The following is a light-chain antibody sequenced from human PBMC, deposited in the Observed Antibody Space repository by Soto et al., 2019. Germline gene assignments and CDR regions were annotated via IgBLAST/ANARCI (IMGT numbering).Light chain of an antibody. CDR1: QSVSSN. CDR3: QQHNNWPRVFL. J-gene: IGKJ3*01. V-gene: IGKV3-15*01. CDR2: GAS. Sequence: EIVMTQSPATLSVSPGERATLSCRASQSVSSNLARYQQKPGQAPRLLIYGASPRATGIPARFSGSGPGTDFTRNLSSRLSKDFAGYYGQQHNNWPRVFLLGPGTKAELK.